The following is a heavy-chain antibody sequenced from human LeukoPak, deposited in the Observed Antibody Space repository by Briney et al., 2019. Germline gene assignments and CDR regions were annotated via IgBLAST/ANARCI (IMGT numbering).Heavy chain of an antibody. CDR3: AKDERNWNYNLASQTYD. V-gene: IGHV3-23*01. CDR1: GFTISSNY. CDR2: ISGSGVST. D-gene: IGHD1-7*01. J-gene: IGHJ4*02. Sequence: GGSLRLSCAASGFTISSNYMSWVRQAPGKGLEWVSAISGSGVSTYYADSVKGRFTVSRDNSKNTLYLQMSSLRAEDTAVYYCAKDERNWNYNLASQTYDWGQGTLVTVSS.